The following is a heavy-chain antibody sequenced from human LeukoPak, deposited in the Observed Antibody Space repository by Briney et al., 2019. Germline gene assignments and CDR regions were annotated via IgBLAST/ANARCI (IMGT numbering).Heavy chain of an antibody. D-gene: IGHD1-26*01. J-gene: IGHJ4*02. CDR3: ARGKRVVGFDY. V-gene: IGHV3-7*01. CDR1: GFTFRSYW. CDR2: IKQDGSEK. Sequence: PGGSLRLSCAASGFTFRSYWMSWVRQAPGKGLEWVANIKQDGSEKYYVDSVKGRFTISRGNAKNSLYLQMNSLRAEDTAVYYCARGKRVVGFDYWGQGTLVTVSS.